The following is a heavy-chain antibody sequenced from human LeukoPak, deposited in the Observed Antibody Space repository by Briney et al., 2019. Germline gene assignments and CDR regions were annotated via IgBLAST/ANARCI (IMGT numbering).Heavy chain of an antibody. Sequence: VSVKVSCKASGYTFTGYYMHWVRPAPRQGLEWMGWINPYSGGTNYAQKFQGRVTMTRDKYISTPYMELSRLRSDDTDVYYCATAFLSIATAEYWGQGTLVTVSS. J-gene: IGHJ4*02. CDR3: ATAFLSIATAEY. V-gene: IGHV1-2*02. D-gene: IGHD6-13*01. CDR2: INPYSGGT. CDR1: GYTFTGYY.